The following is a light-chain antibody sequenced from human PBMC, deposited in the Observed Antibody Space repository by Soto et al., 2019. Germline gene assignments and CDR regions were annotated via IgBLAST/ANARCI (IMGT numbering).Light chain of an antibody. CDR1: QNIDNN. CDR3: QQYYYWPANS. V-gene: IGKV3-15*01. Sequence: EIVMTQSPATLSVSPGERATLSCRASQNIDNNLARYQQKLGQTPRLLIYGASTRATGAPARFSGSGSGTDFTLTISSLQSEDFAVYYCQQYYYWPANSFGQGTKLEIK. J-gene: IGKJ2*03. CDR2: GAS.